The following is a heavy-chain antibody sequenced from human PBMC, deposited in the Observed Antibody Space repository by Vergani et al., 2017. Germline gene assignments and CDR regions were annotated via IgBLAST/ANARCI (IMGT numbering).Heavy chain of an antibody. J-gene: IGHJ4*02. V-gene: IGHV3-72*01. CDR2: SRNKARSYTT. D-gene: IGHD2-15*01. Sequence: EVQLVESGGGLVQPGGSLRLSCAASGFTLSDHVMDWVRQGPGKGLEWVGRSRNKARSYTTEYSASVKGRFTISRDDSRNSLYLQMNSLKTEDTAVYYCARGGRYCSGGSCYSVVDFDYWGQGTLVTVSS. CDR1: GFTLSDHV. CDR3: ARGGRYCSGGSCYSVVDFDY.